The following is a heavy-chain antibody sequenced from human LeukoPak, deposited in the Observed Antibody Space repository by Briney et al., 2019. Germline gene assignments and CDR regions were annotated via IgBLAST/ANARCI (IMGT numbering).Heavy chain of an antibody. Sequence: ASVKVSCKASGYTFTVYYMHWVRQAPGQGLAWMGWINPNSGGTNYAQKFQGRVTMTRDTSISTAYMELSRLRSDDTAAYYCARIAVAGHNWFDPWGQGTLVTVSS. D-gene: IGHD6-19*01. CDR3: ARIAVAGHNWFDP. V-gene: IGHV1-2*02. CDR2: INPNSGGT. J-gene: IGHJ5*02. CDR1: GYTFTVYY.